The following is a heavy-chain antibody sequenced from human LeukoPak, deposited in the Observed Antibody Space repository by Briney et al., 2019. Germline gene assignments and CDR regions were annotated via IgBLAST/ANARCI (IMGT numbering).Heavy chain of an antibody. CDR2: IYHSGIT. CDR1: GDSINSRHW. D-gene: IGHD1-26*01. J-gene: IGHJ4*02. CDR3: ARDSGGSYWIY. V-gene: IGHV4-4*02. Sequence: SETLSLTCTVSGDSINSRHWWSWVRQPPGKGLEWIGEIYHSGITNYNPSLNSRVTISVDTSKNQFSLKLSSVTAADTAVYYCARDSGGSYWIYWGQGTLVTVSS.